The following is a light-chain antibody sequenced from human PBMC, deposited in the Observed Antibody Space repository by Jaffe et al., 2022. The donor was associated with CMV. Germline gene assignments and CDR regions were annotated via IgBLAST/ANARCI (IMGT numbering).Light chain of an antibody. CDR3: ATWDDSLNGPV. J-gene: IGLJ3*02. CDR1: SSNIGSNY. CDR2: RND. Sequence: QHVLTQPPSASGTPGQRVTFSCSGSSSNIGSNYVFWYQQVPGMAPKRLIYRNDHRPSGVPDRFSASKSDTSASLAISGLRSEDEADYYCATWDDSLNGPVFGGGTKLTVL. V-gene: IGLV1-47*01.